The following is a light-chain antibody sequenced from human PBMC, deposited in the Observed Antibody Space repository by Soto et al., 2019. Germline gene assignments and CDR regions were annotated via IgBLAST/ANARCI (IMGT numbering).Light chain of an antibody. Sequence: QSALTQPASVSGSPGQSVTISCTGTSSDVGGYDYVSWYQHHPGKAPKLGIYDVTYRPSGVSDRFSGSKSANTASLTISGLQAEDEADYYCSSYTSSSTYVFGTGTKLTVL. J-gene: IGLJ1*01. CDR3: SSYTSSSTYV. CDR2: DVT. CDR1: SSDVGGYDY. V-gene: IGLV2-14*01.